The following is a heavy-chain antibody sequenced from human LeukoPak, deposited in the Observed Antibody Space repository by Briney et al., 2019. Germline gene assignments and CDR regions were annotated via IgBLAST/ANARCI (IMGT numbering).Heavy chain of an antibody. CDR1: SGSISSNY. D-gene: IGHD6-19*01. V-gene: IGHV4-59*08. CDR2: IYYSGST. Sequence: PSETLSLTCTVSSGSISSNYWSWVRQPPGKGLEWIWSIYYSGSTNYNPSLKSRVTISVDTSKKEFSLKLSSVTAADTAVYYCARHGAVAGRGGYYFDYWGQGTLVTVSS. CDR3: ARHGAVAGRGGYYFDY. J-gene: IGHJ4*02.